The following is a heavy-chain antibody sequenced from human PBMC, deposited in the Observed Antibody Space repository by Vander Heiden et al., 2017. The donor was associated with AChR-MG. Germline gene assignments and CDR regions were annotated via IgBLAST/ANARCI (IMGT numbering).Heavy chain of an antibody. Sequence: QAHLQQWGAGLLQPSETLSITFAAYGRSSSGYYWSWIRQNPGKGLEGIGEINHSGSTNYNPSLKSRVTISVDTSKNQFSLKLSSVTAADTAVYYCARGQSWYQLLHPNFDYWGQGTLVTVSS. V-gene: IGHV4-34*01. J-gene: IGHJ4*02. CDR3: ARGQSWYQLLHPNFDY. D-gene: IGHD2-2*01. CDR1: GRSSSGYY. CDR2: INHSGST.